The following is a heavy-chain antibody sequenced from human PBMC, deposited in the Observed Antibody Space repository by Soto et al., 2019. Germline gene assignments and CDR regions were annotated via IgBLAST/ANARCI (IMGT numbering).Heavy chain of an antibody. V-gene: IGHV3-30*18. CDR2: ITYDGSNQ. CDR3: AKDQASGQGSFDS. J-gene: IGHJ4*02. CDR1: GFTFNIYV. Sequence: GGSLRLSCAASGFTFNIYVMHWVRQAPDKGLEWVALITYDGSNQYYADSVKGRFTISRDNSKNTLFPQMNSLRADDTAVYYCAKDQASGQGSFDSWGQGTLVTVSS.